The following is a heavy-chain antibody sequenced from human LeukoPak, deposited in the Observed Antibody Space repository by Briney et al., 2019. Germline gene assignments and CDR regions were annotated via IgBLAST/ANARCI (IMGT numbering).Heavy chain of an antibody. Sequence: GGSLRLSCAASGFTVSSNYMSWVRQAPGKGLEWVSVIYSGGSTYYADSEKGRFTISRDNSKNTLYLQMNSLRAEDTAVYYRARREGYCSSNSCFEYYYYGMDVWGQGTTVTVSS. CDR3: ARREGYCSSNSCFEYYYYGMDV. V-gene: IGHV3-66*02. CDR1: GFTVSSNY. D-gene: IGHD2-2*01. CDR2: IYSGGST. J-gene: IGHJ6*02.